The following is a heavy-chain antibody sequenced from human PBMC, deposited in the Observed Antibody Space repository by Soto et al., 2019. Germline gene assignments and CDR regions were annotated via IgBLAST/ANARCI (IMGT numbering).Heavy chain of an antibody. CDR1: GGSISSYY. V-gene: IGHV4-59*12. Sequence: SETLSLTCTVSGGSISSYYWSWIRQPPGKGLEWIGYIYYSGSTNYNPSLKSRVTISVDTSKIQFSLKLSSVTAADTAVYYCARELRFLATGDNWFDPWGQGTLVTVSS. CDR3: ARELRFLATGDNWFDP. CDR2: IYYSGST. D-gene: IGHD3-3*01. J-gene: IGHJ5*02.